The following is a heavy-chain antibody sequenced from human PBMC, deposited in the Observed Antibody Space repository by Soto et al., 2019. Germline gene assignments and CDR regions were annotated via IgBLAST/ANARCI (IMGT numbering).Heavy chain of an antibody. CDR2: ISGSGDSA. CDR3: GKERRGSGWSVCDF. CDR1: GFIFRDYA. V-gene: IGHV3-23*01. Sequence: VQLLESGGGLVQPGGSLRLSCAASGFIFRDYAMNWVRQAPGKGLEWVSDISGSGDSARYADSVKGRFTISRDNSRDTLYLHMTSLRVDDMAVYYCGKERRGSGWSVCDFWGQGDLVTVSS. D-gene: IGHD6-19*01. J-gene: IGHJ4*02.